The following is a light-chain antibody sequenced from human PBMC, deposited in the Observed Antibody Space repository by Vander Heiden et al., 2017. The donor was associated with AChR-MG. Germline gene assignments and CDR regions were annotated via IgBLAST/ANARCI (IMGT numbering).Light chain of an antibody. CDR3: QAWDSSTVV. CDR2: RDS. CDR1: KLGDKY. J-gene: IGLJ2*01. V-gene: IGLV3-1*01. Sequence: SFALTQPPSVSVSPGQTASITCSGEKLGDKYACWYQQKAGQSPVLVIHRDSKRPSGIPERFSGSNSGNTATLTISGTQTMDEADYYCQAWDSSTVVLGGGTKLTVL.